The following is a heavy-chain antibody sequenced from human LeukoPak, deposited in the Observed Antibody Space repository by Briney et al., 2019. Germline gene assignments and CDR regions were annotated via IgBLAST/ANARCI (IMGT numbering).Heavy chain of an antibody. D-gene: IGHD1-26*01. CDR3: ARDAGSSLYYGMDV. V-gene: IGHV3-74*01. J-gene: IGHJ6*02. Sequence: GGSLRLSCAASGFTFSTYWMHWVRQDPGKGLVWVSRISSDASITSYADPVKGRFTISRENAKNSLYLQMNSLRAGDTAVYYCARDAGSSLYYGMDVWGQGTTVTVSS. CDR2: ISSDASIT. CDR1: GFTFSTYW.